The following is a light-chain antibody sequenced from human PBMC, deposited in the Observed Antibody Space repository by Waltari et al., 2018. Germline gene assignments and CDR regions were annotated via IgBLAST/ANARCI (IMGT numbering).Light chain of an antibody. J-gene: IGLJ1*01. V-gene: IGLV2-23*02. CDR1: SSDVGGYNY. CDR2: DVS. Sequence: QSALTQPASVSGSPGQSITISCTGTSSDVGGYNYVSWYQQHPGKAPKLMIYDVSKRPSGVSKRFSGSKSGNTASLTISGLQAEDEADYYCCSYAGSSPYVFGTGTKVTVL. CDR3: CSYAGSSPYV.